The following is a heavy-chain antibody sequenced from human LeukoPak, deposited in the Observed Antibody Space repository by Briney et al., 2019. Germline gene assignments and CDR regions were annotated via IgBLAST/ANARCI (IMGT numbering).Heavy chain of an antibody. CDR3: ATATRIAAAVPNDY. D-gene: IGHD6-13*01. Sequence: PGGSLRLSCAASGFTFSSYSMNWVRQAPGKGLEWVSSISSSSSYIYYADSVKGRFTISRDNAKNSLYLQMNSLRAEDTAVYYCATATRIAAAVPNDYWGQGTLVTVSS. J-gene: IGHJ4*02. CDR2: ISSSSSYI. V-gene: IGHV3-21*01. CDR1: GFTFSSYS.